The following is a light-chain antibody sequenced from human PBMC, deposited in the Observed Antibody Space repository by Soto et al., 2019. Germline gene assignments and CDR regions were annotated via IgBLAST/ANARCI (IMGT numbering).Light chain of an antibody. CDR2: TAT. CDR3: QQYLSLLS. J-gene: IGKJ4*01. Sequence: DIQMTQSPSYLPASVGDRVTISCPASQDISKYVNWYQQKPGNAPKILLYTATNLETGVPTRFSGSDSGTQFTFSISSLQPEAIETYYFQQYLSLLSFGGGTKVYLK. CDR1: QDISKY. V-gene: IGKV1-33*01.